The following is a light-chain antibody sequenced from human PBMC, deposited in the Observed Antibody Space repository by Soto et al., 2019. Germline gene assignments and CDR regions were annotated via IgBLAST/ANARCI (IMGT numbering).Light chain of an antibody. CDR2: DAS. CDR3: QQRSNWPWT. J-gene: IGKJ1*01. Sequence: EIVLTQSPATLSLSPGERATLSCRASQSVSSYLAWYQQKPGQAPRLLIYDASNRATGIPARFSGSGSGKDFTLTISRLEPEDFAVYYCQQRSNWPWTFGHGTKVEIK. V-gene: IGKV3-11*01. CDR1: QSVSSY.